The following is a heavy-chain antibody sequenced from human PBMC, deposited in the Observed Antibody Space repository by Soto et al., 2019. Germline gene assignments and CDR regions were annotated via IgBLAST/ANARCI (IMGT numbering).Heavy chain of an antibody. V-gene: IGHV3-23*01. Sequence: EVQLLESGGGLVQPGGSLRLSCAASGFTFSNYAMSWVRQAPGKGLEWVSAISGGGGSTYHADSVKDRFTISRDNSQNTLYLQMNSLRADDTAVYYCAKGNDFWSGYRHFDCWGQGTLVPVSS. CDR1: GFTFSNYA. D-gene: IGHD3-3*01. CDR2: ISGGGGST. CDR3: AKGNDFWSGYRHFDC. J-gene: IGHJ4*02.